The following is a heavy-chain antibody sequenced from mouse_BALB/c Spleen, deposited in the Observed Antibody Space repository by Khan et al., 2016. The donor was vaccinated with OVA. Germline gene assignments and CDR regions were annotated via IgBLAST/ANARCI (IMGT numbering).Heavy chain of an antibody. CDR3: ARRGYDYGRGALFAY. V-gene: IGHV2-2*02. D-gene: IGHD2-4*01. CDR2: IWSAGST. J-gene: IGHJ3*01. Sequence: QVQLKQSGPGLVQPSQSLSITCTVSGFSLPNYSVHWVRQSPGKGLEWLGVIWSAGSTDYNEAFISRLTISKDNSRSQVSFKMNNLQPNDTAIDYCARRGYDYGRGALFAYWGQGTLVTVSA. CDR1: GFSLPNYS.